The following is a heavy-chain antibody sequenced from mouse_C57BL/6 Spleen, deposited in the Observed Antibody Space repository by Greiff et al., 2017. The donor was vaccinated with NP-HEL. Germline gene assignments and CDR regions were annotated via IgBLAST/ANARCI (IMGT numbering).Heavy chain of an antibody. J-gene: IGHJ4*01. Sequence: EVQLQESGAELVRPGASVKLSCTASGFNIKDDYMHWVKQRPEQGLEWIGWIDPENGDTEYASKFQGKATITADTSSNTAYLQLSSLTSEDTAVYYCTRDSNPYYAMDYWGQGTSVTVSS. D-gene: IGHD2-5*01. CDR2: IDPENGDT. CDR1: GFNIKDDY. CDR3: TRDSNPYYAMDY. V-gene: IGHV14-4*01.